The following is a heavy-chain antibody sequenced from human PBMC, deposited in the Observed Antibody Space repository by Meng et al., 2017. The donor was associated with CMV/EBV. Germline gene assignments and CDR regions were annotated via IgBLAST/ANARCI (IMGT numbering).Heavy chain of an antibody. D-gene: IGHD2-2*02. Sequence: SVKVSCKASGGTFSSYAISWVRQAPGQGLEWMGGIIPIFGTANYAQKFQGRVTITTDESTSTAYMELSSLRSEDTAVYCCVRSYCSSTSCYIPPEYFQHWGQGTLVTVSS. CDR2: IIPIFGTA. V-gene: IGHV1-69*05. CDR1: GGTFSSYA. CDR3: VRSYCSSTSCYIPPEYFQH. J-gene: IGHJ1*01.